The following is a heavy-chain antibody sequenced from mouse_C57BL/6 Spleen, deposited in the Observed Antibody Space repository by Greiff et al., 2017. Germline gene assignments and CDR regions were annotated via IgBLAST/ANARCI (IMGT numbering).Heavy chain of an antibody. J-gene: IGHJ2*01. D-gene: IGHD1-1*01. CDR1: GYSFTSYY. Sequence: QVQLQQSGPELVKPGASVKISCKASGYSFTSYYIHWVKQRPGQGLEWIGWIYPGSGNTKYNEKFKGKATLTADTSSSTAYMQLSSLTSEDSAVYYCARDYYGSSWDYWGQGTTLTVSS. CDR2: IYPGSGNT. CDR3: ARDYYGSSWDY. V-gene: IGHV1-66*01.